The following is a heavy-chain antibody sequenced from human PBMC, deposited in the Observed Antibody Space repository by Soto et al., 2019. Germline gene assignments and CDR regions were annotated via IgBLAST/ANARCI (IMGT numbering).Heavy chain of an antibody. D-gene: IGHD1-1*01. V-gene: IGHV1-3*01. J-gene: IGHJ6*02. CDR2: IIGDTGRA. Sequence: VMIVQSGTEVKKPGASVMVSCEASEFSLSAYSVHWVRQAPGQRLEWMGSIIGDTGRAKYSDHLRGRVTLTRDKTPNTAYHEVRSLTPEDTAVYYCARGAGTRKRFHYGVDVWGLGTTVIVSS. CDR3: ARGAGTRKRFHYGVDV. CDR1: EFSLSAYS.